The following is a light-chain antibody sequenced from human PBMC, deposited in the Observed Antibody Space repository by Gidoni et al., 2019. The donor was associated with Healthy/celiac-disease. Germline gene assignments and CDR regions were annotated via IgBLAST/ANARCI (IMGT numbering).Light chain of an antibody. CDR2: AAS. CDR3: QQYYSYPRT. Sequence: AIRMTQSPSSFSASTGDRVTITCRASRGISSYLAWYQQKPGKAPKLLIYAASTLQSGVPSRFSGSGSGTDFTLTISGLQSEDFATYYCQQYYSYPRTFGQGTKVEIK. V-gene: IGKV1-8*01. CDR1: RGISSY. J-gene: IGKJ1*01.